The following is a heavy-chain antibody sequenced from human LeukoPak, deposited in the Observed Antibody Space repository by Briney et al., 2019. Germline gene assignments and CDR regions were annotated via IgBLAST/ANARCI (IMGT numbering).Heavy chain of an antibody. CDR2: IYYSGST. D-gene: IGHD6-19*01. J-gene: IGHJ5*02. CDR1: GGSISSYY. CDR3: ARGKIAVAGPRYNWFDP. Sequence: SETLSLTCTVSGGSISSYYWSWIRQPPGKGLEWIGYIYYSGSTNYNPSLKSRVTISVDTSENQFSLKLSSVTAADTAVYYCARGKIAVAGPRYNWFDPWGQGTLVTVSS. V-gene: IGHV4-59*01.